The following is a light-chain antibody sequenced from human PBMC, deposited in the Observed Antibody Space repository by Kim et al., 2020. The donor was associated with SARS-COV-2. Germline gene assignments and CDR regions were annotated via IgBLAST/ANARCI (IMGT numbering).Light chain of an antibody. V-gene: IGKV1-5*03. CDR3: QQYDSFSPYT. Sequence: DIQITQSPSTLSAFVGETVTITCRASQTINTWLAWYQQKPGKAPNLLIYKASILQSGVPGRFNGSGSGTEFTLTISNLQPDDFATYYCQQYDSFSPYTFGQGTKLEIK. CDR2: KAS. CDR1: QTINTW. J-gene: IGKJ2*01.